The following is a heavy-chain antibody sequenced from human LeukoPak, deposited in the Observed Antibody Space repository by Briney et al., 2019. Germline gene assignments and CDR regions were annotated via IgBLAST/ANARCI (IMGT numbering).Heavy chain of an antibody. V-gene: IGHV3-23*01. D-gene: IGHD3-3*01. Sequence: GGSLRLSCAVSGFTFTDYAMTWVRPAPGKGLEWVSGISGSGGSIYYADSVKGRFTISRDNSKNTLYLQMNSLRAEDTAIYYCAKEGGTYDFFGGFFDYWGQGTLVSVSS. J-gene: IGHJ4*02. CDR3: AKEGGTYDFFGGFFDY. CDR2: ISGSGGSI. CDR1: GFTFTDYA.